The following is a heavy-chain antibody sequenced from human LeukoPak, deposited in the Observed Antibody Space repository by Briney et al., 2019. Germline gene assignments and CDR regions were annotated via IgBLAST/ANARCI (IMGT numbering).Heavy chain of an antibody. Sequence: PGGSLRLSCAASGFTVSGNYMSWVRQAPGKGLGWVSVIYSGGSTYYADSVKGRFTISRDNSKNTLYLQMNSLRAEDTAVYYCARALPDYYDSSGYFDWGQGTLVTVSS. CDR1: GFTVSGNY. J-gene: IGHJ4*02. CDR3: ARALPDYYDSSGYFD. D-gene: IGHD3-22*01. CDR2: IYSGGST. V-gene: IGHV3-53*01.